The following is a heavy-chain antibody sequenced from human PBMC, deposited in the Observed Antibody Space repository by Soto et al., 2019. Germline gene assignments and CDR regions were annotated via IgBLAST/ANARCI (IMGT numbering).Heavy chain of an antibody. CDR3: ATYQRPNKWTDI. Sequence: QVRLEQSGAEVKKPGSSVRVSCQASGGALTSYPIHWVRQAPGQGLEWMGVIDPIVDTSNLAENFKTRLTPTGDTSTKPSYRPHTRLRLDDPAIYFCATYQRPNKWTDIWGRGPQPPVSS. CDR2: IDPIVDTS. D-gene: IGHD3-9*01. V-gene: IGHV1-69*06. J-gene: IGHJ4*02. CDR1: GGALTSYP.